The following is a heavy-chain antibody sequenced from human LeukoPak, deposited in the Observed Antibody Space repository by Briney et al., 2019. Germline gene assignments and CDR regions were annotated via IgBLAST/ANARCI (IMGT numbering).Heavy chain of an antibody. Sequence: GGSLRLSCAASGFTFSDYYMSWIRQAPGKGLEWVSYISSSGSTIYYADSVKGRFTISRDNAKNSLYLQMNSLRAEDTAVYYCARGLRFLEWFLVRHMGREGVWGKGTTVTVSS. D-gene: IGHD3-3*01. CDR2: ISSSGSTI. CDR3: ARGLRFLEWFLVRHMGREGV. CDR1: GFTFSDYY. V-gene: IGHV3-11*04. J-gene: IGHJ6*04.